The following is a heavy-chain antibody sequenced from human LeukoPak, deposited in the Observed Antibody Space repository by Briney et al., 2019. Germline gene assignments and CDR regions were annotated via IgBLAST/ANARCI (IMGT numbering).Heavy chain of an antibody. J-gene: IGHJ4*02. D-gene: IGHD3-22*01. CDR3: XXXXXXXVXXXXY. V-gene: IGHV4-38-2*02. CDR1: GYSISSGYY. CDR2: IYHSGST. Sequence: ETLXXXCTVSGYSISSGYYWGWIRPPPGKGLEWIGIIYHSGSTYYNPSLKSRVTISVDKSKNQFSLKLSSVTAADTAVYYXXXXXXXXVXXXXYWGQGXLXTVSS.